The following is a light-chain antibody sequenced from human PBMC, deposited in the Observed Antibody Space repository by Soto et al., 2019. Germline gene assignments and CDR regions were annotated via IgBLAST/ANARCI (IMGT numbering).Light chain of an antibody. J-gene: IGKJ1*01. V-gene: IGKV1-5*03. Sequence: DIQMTQSPSTLSASVGDRVTITCRASQSIGSWLAWFQQKAGKAPKLLIYYVSGLESGFPSRFSGSGSGTEFTLTISSQQPDDFATYYCQQYNTIPWTFGQGTKGEIK. CDR2: YVS. CDR3: QQYNTIPWT. CDR1: QSIGSW.